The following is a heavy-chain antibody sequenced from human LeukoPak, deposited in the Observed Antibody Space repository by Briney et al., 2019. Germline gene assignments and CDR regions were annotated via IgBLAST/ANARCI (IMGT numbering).Heavy chain of an antibody. J-gene: IGHJ4*02. CDR1: GFTVSSNY. CDR3: ARLNFGDDY. D-gene: IGHD4-17*01. Sequence: PGGSLRLSCSASGFTVSSNYINWIRQAPGKGLEWVSLIYGSTSADYADSVKGRFTISRDTSMNTVYLQMNSLRAEDTAVYYCARLNFGDDYWGQGTLVTVSS. V-gene: IGHV3-66*01. CDR2: IYGSTSA.